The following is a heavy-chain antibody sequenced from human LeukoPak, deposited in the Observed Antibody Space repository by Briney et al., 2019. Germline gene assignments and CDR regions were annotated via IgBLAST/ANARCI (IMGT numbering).Heavy chain of an antibody. J-gene: IGHJ4*02. V-gene: IGHV3-7*01. CDR3: ARGRIVRGVTYFDY. D-gene: IGHD3-10*01. CDR1: GFMFSTYW. Sequence: GGSLRLSCAASGFMFSTYWMSRVRQAPGKGLEWVANIKQDGSEKYYVDSVKGRFTISRDNAKSSLFLQMDSLRAEDTAMYYCARGRIVRGVTYFDYWGQGTLVTVSS. CDR2: IKQDGSEK.